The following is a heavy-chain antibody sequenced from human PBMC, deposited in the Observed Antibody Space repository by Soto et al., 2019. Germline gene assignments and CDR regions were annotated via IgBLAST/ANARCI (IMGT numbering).Heavy chain of an antibody. J-gene: IGHJ5*02. CDR1: GFTFSRYA. V-gene: IGHV3-30-3*01. D-gene: IGHD2-2*01. CDR2: ISYDGSNK. Sequence: QGQLVESGGGVVQPGRSLRLSCAASGFTFSRYAMHWVRQAPGKGLEWVAVISYDGSNKYYADSVKGRFTISRDNSKNTLYLQMNSLRAEDTAVYYCARAEDIVLVPTDTGFDPWGQGTLVTVSS. CDR3: ARAEDIVLVPTDTGFDP.